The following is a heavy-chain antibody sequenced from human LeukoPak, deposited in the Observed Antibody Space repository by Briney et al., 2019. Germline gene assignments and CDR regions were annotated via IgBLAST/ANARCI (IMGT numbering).Heavy chain of an antibody. V-gene: IGHV7-4-1*02. CDR1: GYTFTSYA. Sequence: ASVKVSCKASGYTFTSYAMNWVRQAPGQGLEGMGWINTNTGNPTYAQGFTGRFVFSLDTSVSTAYLQISSLKAEDTAVYYCARWSSLLRYFDWSNDAFDIWGQGTMVTVSS. CDR2: INTNTGNP. CDR3: ARWSSLLRYFDWSNDAFDI. D-gene: IGHD3-9*01. J-gene: IGHJ3*02.